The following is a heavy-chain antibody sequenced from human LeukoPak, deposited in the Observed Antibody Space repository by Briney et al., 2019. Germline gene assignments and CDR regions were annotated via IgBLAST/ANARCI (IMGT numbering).Heavy chain of an antibody. J-gene: IGHJ6*02. CDR3: ARGYSYGTNYYYHGMDV. D-gene: IGHD5-18*01. Sequence: SVKVSCKASGGTFSSYAISWVRQAPGQGLEWMGRIIPILGIANYAQKFQGRVTITADKSTSTAYMELSSLRSEDTAVYYCARGYSYGTNYYYHGMDVWGQGTTVTVSS. V-gene: IGHV1-69*04. CDR2: IIPILGIA. CDR1: GGTFSSYA.